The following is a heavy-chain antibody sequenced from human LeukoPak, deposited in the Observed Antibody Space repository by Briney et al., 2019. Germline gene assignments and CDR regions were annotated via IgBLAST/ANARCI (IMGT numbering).Heavy chain of an antibody. D-gene: IGHD3-16*01. Sequence: GGSLRLSCAASGFTVSSYSMNWVRQAPGKGLEWVSYISSSSSTIYYADSVKGRFTISRDNAKNSLYLQMNSLRAEDTAVYYCAREGITNTFDSWGQGTLVTVSS. J-gene: IGHJ5*01. CDR3: AREGITNTFDS. V-gene: IGHV3-48*04. CDR1: GFTVSSYS. CDR2: ISSSSSTI.